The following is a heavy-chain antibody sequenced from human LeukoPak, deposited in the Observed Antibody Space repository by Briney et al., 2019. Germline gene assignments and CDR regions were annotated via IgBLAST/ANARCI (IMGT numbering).Heavy chain of an antibody. J-gene: IGHJ4*02. Sequence: SETLSLTCTVSGGSIRSTTYYWGWIRQPPGKGLEWIGDISDRGRTYNNPSLKSRVTISVDRANNQFSLKLSSVTAADTAFYYCARGRKGGSALWGQGTLVTVSS. D-gene: IGHD3-10*01. CDR3: ARGRKGGSAL. V-gene: IGHV4-39*07. CDR2: ISDRGRT. CDR1: GGSIRSTTYY.